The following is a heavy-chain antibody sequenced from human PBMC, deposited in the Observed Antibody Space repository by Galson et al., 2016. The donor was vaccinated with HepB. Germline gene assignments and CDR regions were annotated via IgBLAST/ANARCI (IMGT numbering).Heavy chain of an antibody. CDR3: TRVLQWFGERWFDP. CDR1: GFSVSINY. V-gene: IGHV3-53*01. J-gene: IGHJ5*02. D-gene: IGHD3-10*01. CDR2: MYSGGGT. Sequence: SLRLSCAVSGFSVSINYMSWVRQAPGKGLEWVSVMYSGGGTSYADSVKGRFTISSDNSTNTLYLQTNSLRAEDTAVYYCTRVLQWFGERWFDPWGQGTLVTVSS.